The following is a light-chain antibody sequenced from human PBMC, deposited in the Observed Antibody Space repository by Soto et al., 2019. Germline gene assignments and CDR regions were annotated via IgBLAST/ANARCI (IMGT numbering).Light chain of an antibody. CDR3: QEYNNYWT. CDR2: TAS. CDR1: QTISSW. Sequence: DIQMTQSPSTLSGSVGDRVTITCRASQTISSWLAWYQQKPGKAPKLLIYTASTLESGVPSRFSASGSGTEFTLTISSLHPDDFATYYCQEYNNYWTFGQGTKVDIK. V-gene: IGKV1-5*01. J-gene: IGKJ1*01.